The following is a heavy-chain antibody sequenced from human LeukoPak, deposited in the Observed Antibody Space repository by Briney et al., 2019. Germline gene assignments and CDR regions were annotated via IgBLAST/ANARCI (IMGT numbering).Heavy chain of an antibody. CDR2: FSGSGGGT. J-gene: IGHJ4*01. CDR1: GFTFSSYA. CDR3: AKAREYCSSTDWNPTFDY. V-gene: IGHV3-23*01. Sequence: RGSLTVPYAASGFTFSSYAMTWVRQAPGKGLEWVSTFSGSGGGTFYVDSVKGRFTISRDISKNTLYLQMNSLRAEDTAVYYCAKAREYCSSTDWNPTFDYWGQGTLFTVSS. D-gene: IGHD2-2*01.